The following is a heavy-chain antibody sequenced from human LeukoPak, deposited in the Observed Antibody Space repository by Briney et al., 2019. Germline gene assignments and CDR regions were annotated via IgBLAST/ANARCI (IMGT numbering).Heavy chain of an antibody. D-gene: IGHD1-26*01. Sequence: PGGSLRLSCAASGFTFSSYEMNWVRQAPGMGLQWVSYISSSGSTIFYADSVKGRFTITRDNVKESLYLQMDSLRAEDTAVYYCGKDLRVGAILDDCGGQGTLVTVSS. CDR3: GKDLRVGAILDDC. V-gene: IGHV3-48*03. CDR1: GFTFSSYE. J-gene: IGHJ4*02. CDR2: ISSSGSTI.